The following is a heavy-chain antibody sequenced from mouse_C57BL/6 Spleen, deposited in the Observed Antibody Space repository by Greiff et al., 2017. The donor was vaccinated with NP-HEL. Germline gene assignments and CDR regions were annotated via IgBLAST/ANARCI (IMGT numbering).Heavy chain of an antibody. CDR3: ARDLRNYFDY. J-gene: IGHJ2*01. CDR1: GFTFSSYA. Sequence: EVKLVESGGGLVKPGGSLKLSCAASGFTFSSYAMSWVRQTPEKRLEWVATISDGGSYTYYPDNVKGRFTISRDNAKNNLYLQMSHLKSEDTAMYYCARDLRNYFDYWGQGTTLTVSS. CDR2: ISDGGSYT. V-gene: IGHV5-4*01.